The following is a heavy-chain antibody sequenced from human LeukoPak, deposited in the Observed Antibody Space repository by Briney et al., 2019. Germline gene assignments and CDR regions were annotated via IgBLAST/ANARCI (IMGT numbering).Heavy chain of an antibody. CDR2: ISGSGGST. D-gene: IGHD3-22*01. Sequence: GGSLRLSCAVSGFTFSRYAMSWVRQAPGKGLEWVSAISGSGGSTYYADSVKGRFTISRDNSKNTLYLQMNSLRAEDTAVYYCAKSYYDSSGPFDYWGQGTLVTVSS. CDR3: AKSYYDSSGPFDY. CDR1: GFTFSRYA. J-gene: IGHJ4*02. V-gene: IGHV3-23*01.